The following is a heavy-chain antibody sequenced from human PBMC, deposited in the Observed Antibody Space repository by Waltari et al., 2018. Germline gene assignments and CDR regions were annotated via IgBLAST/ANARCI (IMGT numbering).Heavy chain of an antibody. D-gene: IGHD2-21*01. J-gene: IGHJ2*01. CDR1: GGSISSSSYY. V-gene: IGHV4-39*01. CDR2: IYYSGST. CDR3: ARHGSELLAYWYFDL. Sequence: QLQLPESGPGLVKPSETLSLPCTVSGGSISSSSYYWGWIRPPPGKGLEWIGSIYYSGSTYYNPSLKSRVTISVDTSKNQFSLKLSSVTAADTAVYYCARHGSELLAYWYFDLWGRGTLVTVSS.